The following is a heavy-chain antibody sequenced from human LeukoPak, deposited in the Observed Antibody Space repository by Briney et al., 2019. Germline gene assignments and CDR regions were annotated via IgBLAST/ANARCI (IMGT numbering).Heavy chain of an antibody. V-gene: IGHV3-23*01. D-gene: IGHD6-13*01. CDR1: GFTFSHYG. J-gene: IGHJ4*02. CDR2: IIGRGDST. Sequence: GGSLRLSCVASGFTFSHYGMNGVRQAPGKGLEGGSGIIGRGDSTYYADSVKGRFTFSRENSRNTLYLQVHSLREDDTAIYYCAKDDCCGRGVRLPASGTAFEYWGQGTLVTVSS. CDR3: AKDDCCGRGVRLPASGTAFEY.